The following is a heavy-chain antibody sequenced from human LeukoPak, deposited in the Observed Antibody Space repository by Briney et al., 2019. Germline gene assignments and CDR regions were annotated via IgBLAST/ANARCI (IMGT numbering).Heavy chain of an antibody. J-gene: IGHJ4*02. CDR3: ARDVRY. CDR1: GFTFSDSW. Sequence: GGSLRLSCAGSGFTFSDSWMNWVRQAPGKGLEWVATMNQNGDQTNYADSVRGRFTISRDNAKNSLYLQMNSLRAEDTAVYYRARDVRYWGLGTLVTVSS. V-gene: IGHV3-7*04. CDR2: MNQNGDQT.